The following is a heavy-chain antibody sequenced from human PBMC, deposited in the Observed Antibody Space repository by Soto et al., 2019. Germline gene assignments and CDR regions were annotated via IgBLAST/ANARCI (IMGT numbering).Heavy chain of an antibody. J-gene: IGHJ4*02. V-gene: IGHV1-18*01. D-gene: IGHD4-17*01. CDR2: IKAYSGNT. CDR3: AIADYGDDDY. Sequence: QLQLVQSGAEAKNPGASVKVSCKASGYTFPTSTISWVRQAPGQGLEWMGWIKAYSGNTNYAQKLQGRVTMTTYTSTNTAYMELRSLTTDDTAIYYCAIADYGDDDYWGQGTLVTVSS. CDR1: GYTFPTST.